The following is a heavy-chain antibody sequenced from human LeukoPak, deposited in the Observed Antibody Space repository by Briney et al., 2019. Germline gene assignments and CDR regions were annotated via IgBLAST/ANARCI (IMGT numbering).Heavy chain of an antibody. V-gene: IGHV1-3*01. Sequence: ASVKDSCKASGYTFTSYAMHWVRQAPGQRLEWMGWINAGNGNTKYSQKFQGRVTITRDTSASTAYMELSSLRSEDTAVYYCARSDGSGWYGGFDYWGEGTLVTVSS. D-gene: IGHD6-19*01. CDR2: INAGNGNT. J-gene: IGHJ4*02. CDR1: GYTFTSYA. CDR3: ARSDGSGWYGGFDY.